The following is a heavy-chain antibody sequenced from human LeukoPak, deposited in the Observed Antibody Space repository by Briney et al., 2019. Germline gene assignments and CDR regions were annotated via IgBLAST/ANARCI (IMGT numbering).Heavy chain of an antibody. Sequence: GASVKVSCKASGGTFSSYAISWVRQAPGQGLEWMGGIIPIFGTANYAQKFQGRVTITADESTSTAYMELSSLRSEDTAVYYCARDQPSYYYDSSGYIHYYYYGMDVWGQGTTVTVSS. V-gene: IGHV1-69*13. J-gene: IGHJ6*02. CDR3: ARDQPSYYYDSSGYIHYYYYGMDV. D-gene: IGHD3-22*01. CDR1: GGTFSSYA. CDR2: IIPIFGTA.